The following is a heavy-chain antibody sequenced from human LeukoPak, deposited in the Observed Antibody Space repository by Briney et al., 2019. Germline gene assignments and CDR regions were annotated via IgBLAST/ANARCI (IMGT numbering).Heavy chain of an antibody. CDR3: ARVALSSGWLDY. D-gene: IGHD6-19*01. J-gene: IGHJ4*02. CDR2: ISSNGGST. Sequence: PGGSLRLSCAASGFTFSSYDMYWVRQAPGKGLEYVSGISSNGGSTYYANSVKGRLTISRDNSKNTLYLQMGSLRADDMAVYYCARVALSSGWLDYWGQGTLVTVSS. CDR1: GFTFSSYD. V-gene: IGHV3-64*01.